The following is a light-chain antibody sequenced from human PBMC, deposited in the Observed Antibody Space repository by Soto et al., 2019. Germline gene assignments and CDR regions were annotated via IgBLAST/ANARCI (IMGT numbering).Light chain of an antibody. CDR3: QQFNSFPFT. V-gene: IGKV1-13*02. CDR1: QDISSA. J-gene: IGKJ3*01. CDR2: DAS. Sequence: AIQLTQSPSSLSASVGDRVTITCRASQDISSALAWYQQKPGEAPKLLIFDASSLESGVPSRFSGSGSGTDFTLTISSLQPDDFAAYYCQQFNSFPFTFGPGTKVDF.